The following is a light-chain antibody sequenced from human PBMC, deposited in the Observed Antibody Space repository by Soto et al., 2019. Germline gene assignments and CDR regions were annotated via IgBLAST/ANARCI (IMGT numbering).Light chain of an antibody. J-gene: IGLJ1*01. CDR3: QSYDSSLSGSG. CDR2: GNN. CDR1: SSNIGAGYD. V-gene: IGLV1-40*01. Sequence: QSVLTQPPSVSGAPGQRVTISCTGSSSNIGAGYDLHWYQQLPGTAPKLLIYGNNNRPSGVPDRFSGSKSGTSASLAITGLQAEDEADYYCQSYDSSLSGSGFGTGTKLTVL.